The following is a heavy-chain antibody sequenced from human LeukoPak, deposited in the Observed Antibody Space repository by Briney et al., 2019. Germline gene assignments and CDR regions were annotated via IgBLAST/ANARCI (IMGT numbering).Heavy chain of an antibody. D-gene: IGHD6-13*01. J-gene: IGHJ4*02. Sequence: GGSLRLSCAASGFTFSNAWMSWVRQAPGKGLEWVAVISYDGSNKYYADSVKGRFTISRDNSKNTLYLQMNSLRAEDTAVYYCARDPRAAAGTGGLFDYWGQGTLVTVSS. CDR3: ARDPRAAAGTGGLFDY. V-gene: IGHV3-30-3*01. CDR2: ISYDGSNK. CDR1: GFTFSNAW.